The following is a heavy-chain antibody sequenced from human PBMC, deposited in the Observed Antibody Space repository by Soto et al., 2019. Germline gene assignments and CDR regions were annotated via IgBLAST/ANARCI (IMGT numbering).Heavy chain of an antibody. CDR2: IYYSGST. Sequence: SETLSLTCTVSGGSISSGGYYWSCIRQHPGKGLEWIGYIYYSGSTYYNPSLKSRVTISVDTSKNQFSLKLSSVTAADTAVYYCARARYCSGGSCEGFDYWGQGTLVTVSS. V-gene: IGHV4-31*03. J-gene: IGHJ4*02. CDR3: ARARYCSGGSCEGFDY. D-gene: IGHD2-15*01. CDR1: GGSISSGGYY.